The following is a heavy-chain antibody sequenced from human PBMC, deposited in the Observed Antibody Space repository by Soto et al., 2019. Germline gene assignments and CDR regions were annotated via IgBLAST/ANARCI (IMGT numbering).Heavy chain of an antibody. CDR2: VHHSGST. CDR1: GGSISPYY. Sequence: PSETLSLTCAVSGGSISPYYWSWIRQPPGKGLEWVGEVHHSGSTNYSPSLKSRVTISVDTSKNQFSLKLSSVTAADTAVYYCARGARRPLTQYYYGSGTFDYWGQGTLVTVSS. CDR3: ARGARRPLTQYYYGSGTFDY. V-gene: IGHV4-59*12. D-gene: IGHD3-10*01. J-gene: IGHJ4*02.